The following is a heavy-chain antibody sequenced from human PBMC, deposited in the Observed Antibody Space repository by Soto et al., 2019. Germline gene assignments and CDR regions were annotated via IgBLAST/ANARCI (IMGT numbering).Heavy chain of an antibody. Sequence: LSLTCAVYGGSFSGYIWTWIRQAPGKGLEWIGEINHGGSTSYNPSLKSRVTMSLDTSKKQISLKLTSVTAADTSVYYCARGPEYYYGGSGYVDYWGQGTLVTVSS. CDR3: ARGPEYYYGGSGYVDY. D-gene: IGHD3-22*01. CDR1: GGSFSGYI. J-gene: IGHJ4*02. V-gene: IGHV4-34*01. CDR2: INHGGST.